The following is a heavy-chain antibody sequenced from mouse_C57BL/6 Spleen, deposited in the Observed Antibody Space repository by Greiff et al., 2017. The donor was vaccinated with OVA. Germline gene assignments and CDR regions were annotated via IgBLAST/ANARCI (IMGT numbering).Heavy chain of an antibody. J-gene: IGHJ4*01. Sequence: EVKLVESGGGLVKPGGSLKLSCAASGFTFSSYAMSWVRQTPEKRLEWVATISDGGSYTYYPDNVKGRFTISRDNAKNNLYLQMSHLKSEDTAMYYCARDHYGSSRWGQGTSVTVSS. CDR2: ISDGGSYT. CDR3: ARDHYGSSR. V-gene: IGHV5-4*01. CDR1: GFTFSSYA. D-gene: IGHD1-1*01.